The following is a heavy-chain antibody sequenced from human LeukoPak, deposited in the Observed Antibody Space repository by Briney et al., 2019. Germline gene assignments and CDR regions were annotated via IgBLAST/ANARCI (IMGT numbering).Heavy chain of an antibody. CDR3: ASKGYSYGFGDAFDI. CDR2: IYPGDSDT. J-gene: IGHJ3*02. V-gene: IGHV5-51*01. D-gene: IGHD5-18*01. CDR1: GYSFTSYW. Sequence: GESLKISCKGSGYSFTSYWIGWVRQMPGKGLEWMGIIYPGDSDTRYSPSFQGQVTISADKSISTAYLQWSSLKASVTAMYYCASKGYSYGFGDAFDIWGQGTMVTVSS.